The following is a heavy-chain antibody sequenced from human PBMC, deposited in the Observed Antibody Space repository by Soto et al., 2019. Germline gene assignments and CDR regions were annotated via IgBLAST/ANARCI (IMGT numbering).Heavy chain of an antibody. V-gene: IGHV4-30-2*01. CDR3: ARPREAGKNYYGVDV. CDR2: IYHRGST. J-gene: IGHJ6*02. D-gene: IGHD6-19*01. Sequence: PSETLSLTCAVSGGSISSGGYSWSWIRQPPGKGLEWIGYIYHRGSTYYNPSLKSRVTISVATSKNQFSLKASDSAMYYCARPREAGKNYYGVDVWGQGTTVTVS. CDR1: GGSISSGGYS.